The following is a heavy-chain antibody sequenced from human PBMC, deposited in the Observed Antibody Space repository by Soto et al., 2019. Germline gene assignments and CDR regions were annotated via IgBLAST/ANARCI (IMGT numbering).Heavy chain of an antibody. V-gene: IGHV3-20*04. CDR1: GFTFDDYG. J-gene: IGHJ4*02. CDR3: ARGWETYYFDY. Sequence: GESLKISCAASGFTFDDYGMSWVRQAPGKGLEWVSGINWNGGSTGYADSVKGRFTISRDNAKNSLYLQMNSLRAEDTALYYCARGWETYYFDYWGQGTLVTVSS. D-gene: IGHD1-26*01. CDR2: INWNGGST.